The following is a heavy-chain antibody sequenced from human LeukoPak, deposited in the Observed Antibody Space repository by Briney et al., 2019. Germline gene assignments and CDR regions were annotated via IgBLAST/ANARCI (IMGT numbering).Heavy chain of an antibody. Sequence: LSLTCTVSGGSIRSGDYSWSWIRQPPGKGLEWVSYISSSSSTIYYADSVKGRFTISRDNAKNSLYLQMNSLRAEDTAVYYCARRGYGGIYYFDYWGQGTLVTVSS. CDR3: ARRGYGGIYYFDY. V-gene: IGHV3-11*04. CDR2: ISSSSSTI. J-gene: IGHJ4*02. D-gene: IGHD4-23*01. CDR1: GGSIRSGDYS.